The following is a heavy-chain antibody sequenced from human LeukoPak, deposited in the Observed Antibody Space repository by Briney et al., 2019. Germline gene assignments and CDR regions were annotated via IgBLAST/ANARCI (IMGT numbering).Heavy chain of an antibody. J-gene: IGHJ4*02. D-gene: IGHD5-18*01. Sequence: GGSLGLSCAASGFTFKSYGMTWVRQVPGKGLEWVSSITGAGSSTKYADSVNGRFTISRDNSKNTVSLQMTGLRAEDTAVYYCARKVAVAMDIDYWGQGTLVTVSS. CDR3: ARKVAVAMDIDY. CDR2: ITGAGSST. V-gene: IGHV3-23*01. CDR1: GFTFKSYG.